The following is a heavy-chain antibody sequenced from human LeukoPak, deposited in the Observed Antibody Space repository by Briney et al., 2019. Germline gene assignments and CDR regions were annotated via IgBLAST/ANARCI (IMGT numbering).Heavy chain of an antibody. J-gene: IGHJ5*02. D-gene: IGHD4-17*01. Sequence: GASVKVSCKVSGYTLTELSMHWVRQAPGKGLEWMGGFDPEDGETIYAQKFQGRVTMTEDTSTDTAYMELSSLRSEDTAVYYCATSLGLRMGLDPWGQGTLVTVSS. CDR2: FDPEDGET. CDR1: GYTLTELS. V-gene: IGHV1-24*01. CDR3: ATSLGLRMGLDP.